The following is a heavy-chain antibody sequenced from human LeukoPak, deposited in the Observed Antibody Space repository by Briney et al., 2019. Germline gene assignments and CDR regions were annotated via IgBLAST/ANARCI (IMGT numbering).Heavy chain of an antibody. CDR3: ARAAFGPGVRGYRQFDY. V-gene: IGHV4-34*01. CDR1: GGSFSGYY. CDR2: INHSGST. D-gene: IGHD5-12*01. Sequence: SETLSLTCAVYGGSFSGYYWSWIRQPPGKGLEWIGEINHSGSTNYNPSLKSRVTISVDTSKNKFSLKLSSVTAADTAVYYCARAAFGPGVRGYRQFDYWGQGTLVTVSS. J-gene: IGHJ4*02.